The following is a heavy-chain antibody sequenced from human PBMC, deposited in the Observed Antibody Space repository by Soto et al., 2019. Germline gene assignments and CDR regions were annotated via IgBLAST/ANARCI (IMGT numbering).Heavy chain of an antibody. J-gene: IGHJ6*02. Sequence: ASVKVSCKASGYTFTSYGMSWVRQAPGQGLEWMGWISAYNGNTNYAQKLQGRVTMTTDTSTSTAYMELRSLRSDDTAVYYCERDVPGGGYDFWSGYPLVYYYYSIDLWGQGSTGTLSS. V-gene: IGHV1-18*01. D-gene: IGHD3-3*01. CDR1: GYTFTSYG. CDR2: ISAYNGNT. CDR3: ERDVPGGGYDFWSGYPLVYYYYSIDL.